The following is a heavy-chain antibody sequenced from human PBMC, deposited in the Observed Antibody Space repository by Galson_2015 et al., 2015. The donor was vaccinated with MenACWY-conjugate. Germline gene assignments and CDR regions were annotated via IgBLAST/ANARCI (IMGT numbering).Heavy chain of an antibody. CDR1: GFTFSDYY. Sequence: SLRLSCAASGFTFSDYYMSWIRQAPGKGLEWISYISTSGSYTNYADSVKGRFTISRDNAKNSLHLQMNSLRAEDTAVYYCARDRGSGSYDLYFDYWGQGTLVTVSS. V-gene: IGHV3-11*05. D-gene: IGHD3-10*01. CDR3: ARDRGSGSYDLYFDY. CDR2: ISTSGSYT. J-gene: IGHJ4*02.